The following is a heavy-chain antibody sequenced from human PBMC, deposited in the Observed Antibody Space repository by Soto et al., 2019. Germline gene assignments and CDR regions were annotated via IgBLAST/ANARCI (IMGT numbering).Heavy chain of an antibody. V-gene: IGHV4-34*01. CDR1: GGSFSGYY. D-gene: IGHD3-10*01. CDR3: ARARYYYGSGSPLLY. J-gene: IGHJ4*02. Sequence: PSETLSLTCAVYGGSFSGYYWSWIRQPPGKGLEWIGEINHSGSTNYNPSLKSRVTISVDTSKNQFSLKLSSVTAADTAVYYCARARYYYGSGSPLLYWGQGTLVTVSS. CDR2: INHSGST.